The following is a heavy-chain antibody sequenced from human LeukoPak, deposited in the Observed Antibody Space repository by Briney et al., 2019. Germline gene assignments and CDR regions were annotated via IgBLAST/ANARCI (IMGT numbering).Heavy chain of an antibody. CDR1: AVTLTIYK. J-gene: IGHJ2*01. D-gene: IGHD4-17*01. V-gene: IGHV3-48*03. CDR2: INSSASTI. Sequence: GGSLTLSCAASAVTLTIYKMNLVRQSPGPGLESFSYINSSASTIYCADSVKGRYTISSDNAKISLYLQMNSLRAEDTAVYYCARAPYGDYGVPWYFDLWGGGTLVTVSS. CDR3: ARAPYGDYGVPWYFDL.